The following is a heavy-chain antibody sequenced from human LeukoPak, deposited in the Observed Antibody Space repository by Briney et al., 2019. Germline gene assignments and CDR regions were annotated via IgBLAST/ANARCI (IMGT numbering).Heavy chain of an antibody. J-gene: IGHJ4*02. CDR2: INPNSGGT. CDR3: ARITMVRGPYYFDY. Sequence: VASVKVSFKASGYTFTGYYMHWVRQAPGQGLEWMGWINPNSGGTNYAQKFQGRVTMTRDTSISTAYMELSRLRSDDTAVYYCARITMVRGPYYFDYWGQGTLVTVSS. D-gene: IGHD3-10*01. V-gene: IGHV1-2*02. CDR1: GYTFTGYY.